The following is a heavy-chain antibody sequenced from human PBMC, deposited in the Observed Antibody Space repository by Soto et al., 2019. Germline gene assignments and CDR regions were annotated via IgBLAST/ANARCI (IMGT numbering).Heavy chain of an antibody. CDR1: GDSVSSNSAG. J-gene: IGHJ6*02. CDR3: ARDTRYCSSTSCYYHYRLDV. CDR2: TYYRSKWYN. V-gene: IGHV6-1*01. Sequence: SQTLSLTGAISGDSVSSNSAGWKWVRQCPSRGLEGLGRTYYRSKWYNDYGVSVKSRITINPDTSKNQFSLHLNSVTPEDTAVYYCARDTRYCSSTSCYYHYRLDVWGQGTTVTVSS. D-gene: IGHD2-2*01.